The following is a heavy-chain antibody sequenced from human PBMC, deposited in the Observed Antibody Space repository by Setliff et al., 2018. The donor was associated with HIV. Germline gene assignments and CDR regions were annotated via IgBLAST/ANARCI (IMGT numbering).Heavy chain of an antibody. J-gene: IGHJ6*03. CDR2: IYYSGST. D-gene: IGHD6-19*01. V-gene: IGHV4-59*01. Sequence: ASDTLSLTCTVSGGSISSYYWSWIRQPPGKGLEWIGYIYYSGSTNYNPSLKSRVTISVDTSKNQFSLKLSSVTAADTAVYYCARGGSSGWERGLGYYYYYYMDVWGKGTTVTVSS. CDR1: GGSISSYY. CDR3: ARGGSSGWERGLGYYYYYYMDV.